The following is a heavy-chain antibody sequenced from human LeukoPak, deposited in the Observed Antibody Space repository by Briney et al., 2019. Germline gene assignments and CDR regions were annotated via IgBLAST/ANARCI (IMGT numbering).Heavy chain of an antibody. CDR1: GGSISSYY. J-gene: IGHJ4*02. CDR3: ASLVGSYGIDY. Sequence: PSETLSLTCTVSGGSISSYYWSWIRQPPGKGLEWIGYIYYSGSTNYNPSLKSRVTISVDTSKNQFSLKLSSETAADTAVYYCASLVGSYGIDYWGQGTLVTVSS. D-gene: IGHD5-18*01. CDR2: IYYSGST. V-gene: IGHV4-59*01.